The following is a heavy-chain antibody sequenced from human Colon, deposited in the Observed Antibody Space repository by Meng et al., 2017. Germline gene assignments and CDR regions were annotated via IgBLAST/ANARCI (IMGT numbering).Heavy chain of an antibody. CDR1: GGSISSSNW. CDR3: ARHYSGTTAPLPFDY. V-gene: IGHV4-4*02. CDR2: IYHSGST. J-gene: IGHJ4*02. Sequence: QVQLQESGPGLVKPSGTLSLTCAVSGGSISSSNWWSWVRQPPGKGLEWIGEIYHSGSTSYNPSLKSRVTISVDRSKNQFSLKLSSVTAADTAVYYCARHYSGTTAPLPFDYWGQGTLVTVSS. D-gene: IGHD1/OR15-1a*01.